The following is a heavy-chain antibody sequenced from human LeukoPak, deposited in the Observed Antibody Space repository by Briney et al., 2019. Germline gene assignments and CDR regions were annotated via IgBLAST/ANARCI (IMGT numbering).Heavy chain of an antibody. V-gene: IGHV3-23*01. CDR1: GFTFSSHA. CDR2: ISGSGGST. J-gene: IGHJ4*02. Sequence: GGSLRLSCASSGFTFSSHAMSWVPQAPGEGLEWVSAISGSGGSTYYADSVRGRFTISRDKSKNTLYLQMNSLRAEDTAVYYWAKPPGGYSESYYEVDYWGQGTLVTVSS. CDR3: AKPPGGYSESYYEVDY. D-gene: IGHD1-26*01.